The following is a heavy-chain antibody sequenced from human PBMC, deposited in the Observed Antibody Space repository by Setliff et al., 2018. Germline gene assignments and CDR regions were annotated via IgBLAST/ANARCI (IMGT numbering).Heavy chain of an antibody. D-gene: IGHD2-2*01. J-gene: IGHJ5*02. Sequence: GGSLSLSCATSGFTFSTSAMHWLRQSPDNRLEWLAYIHYGGGHIQYADSVKGRFTVSRDNAMDTLFLQMNGLTTDDTAKYFCAKDRWGYADPWGQGTLVTVSS. CDR3: AKDRWGYADP. CDR1: GFTFSTSA. V-gene: IGHV3-30*02. CDR2: IHYGGGHI.